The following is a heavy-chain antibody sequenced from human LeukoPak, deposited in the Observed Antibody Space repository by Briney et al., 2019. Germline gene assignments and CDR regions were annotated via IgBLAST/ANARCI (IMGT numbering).Heavy chain of an antibody. CDR3: AREGNPVDY. CDR2: IYYSGST. V-gene: IGHV4-39*07. Sequence: SETLSLTCTVSGGSISSSSYYWGWIRQPPGKGLEWIGSIYYSGSTYYNPSLKSRVTISVDTSKNQFSLKLSSVTAADTAVYYCAREGNPVDYWGQGSLVTVSS. D-gene: IGHD4-23*01. CDR1: GGSISSSSYY. J-gene: IGHJ4*02.